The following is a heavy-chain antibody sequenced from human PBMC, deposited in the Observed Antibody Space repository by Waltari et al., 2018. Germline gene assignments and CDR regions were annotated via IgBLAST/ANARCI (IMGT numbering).Heavy chain of an antibody. CDR2: IIPMLGLA. CDR3: ARDPEYSSSSFFRAFDI. Sequence: QVQLVQSGAEVKKPGSSVKVSCKASGGTFSSYTFSWVRQAPGQGLEWMGRIIPMLGLANYAQKFQGRVTITADKSTSTAYMELSSLKSEDTAVYYCARDPEYSSSSFFRAFDIWGQGTMVTVSS. V-gene: IGHV1-69*08. D-gene: IGHD6-6*01. CDR1: GGTFSSYT. J-gene: IGHJ3*02.